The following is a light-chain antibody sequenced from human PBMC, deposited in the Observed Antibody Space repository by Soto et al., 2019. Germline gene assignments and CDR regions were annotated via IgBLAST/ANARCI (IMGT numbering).Light chain of an antibody. J-gene: IGKJ3*01. CDR3: QQYNNWPFT. CDR1: QSISSN. CDR2: GAS. Sequence: EIVMTQSPATLSVSPGERATLSCRASQSISSNLAWYQQKPGQAPRLLIYGASTRATGIPATFSGSGSGTEFTLTISSLQSEDFAVYYCQQYNNWPFTFGPGNKVDMK. V-gene: IGKV3-15*01.